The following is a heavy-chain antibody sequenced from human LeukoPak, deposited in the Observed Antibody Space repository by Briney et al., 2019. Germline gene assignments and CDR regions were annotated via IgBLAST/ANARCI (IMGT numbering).Heavy chain of an antibody. Sequence: SETLSLTCTVSGGSISSYYWSWLRQPPGKGLKWIGYIYYSGSTNYNPSLKSRVTISVDTSKNQFSLKLSSVTAADTAVYYCARDGGYGSGAFDIWGQGTMVTVSS. D-gene: IGHD3-10*01. CDR2: IYYSGST. J-gene: IGHJ3*02. CDR1: GGSISSYY. V-gene: IGHV4-59*01. CDR3: ARDGGYGSGAFDI.